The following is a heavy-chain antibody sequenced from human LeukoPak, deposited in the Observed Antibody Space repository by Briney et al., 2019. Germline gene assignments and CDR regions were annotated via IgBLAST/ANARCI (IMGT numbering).Heavy chain of an antibody. CDR3: ARHDPDSSGYYYVGVGWFDP. V-gene: IGHV4-39*01. CDR1: GGSISSSSYY. D-gene: IGHD3-22*01. Sequence: ASETLSLTCTVSGGSISSSSYYWGWIRQPPGKGLEWIGSIYYSGSTYYNPSLKSRVTISVDTSKNQFSLKLSSVTASDTAVYYCARHDPDSSGYYYVGVGWFDPWGQGTLVNVSS. J-gene: IGHJ5*02. CDR2: IYYSGST.